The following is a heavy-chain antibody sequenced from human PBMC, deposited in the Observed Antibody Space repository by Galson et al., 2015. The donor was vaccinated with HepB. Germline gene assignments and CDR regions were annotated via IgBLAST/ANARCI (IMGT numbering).Heavy chain of an antibody. D-gene: IGHD1-14*01. CDR3: ASGRYNISPPDY. CDR2: ISIYNDNT. Sequence: KVSCTASGYNFATFGLNWVRQAPGQGLEWMGWISIYNDNTNYAQKFQGRVTMTTDTSTRTVHMELRSLRSDDTAVYYCASGRYNISPPDYWGQGTLVTVSS. J-gene: IGHJ4*02. CDR1: GYNFATFG. V-gene: IGHV1-18*01.